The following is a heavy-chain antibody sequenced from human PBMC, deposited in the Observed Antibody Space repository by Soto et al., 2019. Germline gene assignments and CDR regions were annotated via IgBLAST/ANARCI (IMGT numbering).Heavy chain of an antibody. V-gene: IGHV3-23*01. CDR2: ISGGGGPT. CDR3: AKAPRFLDSGLI. J-gene: IGHJ3*02. Sequence: EVQLLESGGGLVQPGGSLRLSCTASGFTFSTYAMTWVRQAPGKGLEWVSAISGGGGPTYYADSVKGRFTIPRDTSTNTLYMHMNRVRADDTAVYYCAKAPRFLDSGLIWGQGTLVTV. CDR1: GFTFSTYA. D-gene: IGHD3-10*01.